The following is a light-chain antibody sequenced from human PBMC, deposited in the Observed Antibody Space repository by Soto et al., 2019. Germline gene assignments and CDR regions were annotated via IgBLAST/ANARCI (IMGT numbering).Light chain of an antibody. CDR1: QSVSSSY. CDR3: QQYSGSPTWT. V-gene: IGKV3-20*01. Sequence: DIVLTQSPGSLSLSPGERATLSCSASQSVSSSYLAWYQQKPGQAPRLLIYDASSRATGVPDRLSGSGCGTDFTLTISGLEPEDYVVYYCQQYSGSPTWTFGQGTKVDIK. J-gene: IGKJ1*01. CDR2: DAS.